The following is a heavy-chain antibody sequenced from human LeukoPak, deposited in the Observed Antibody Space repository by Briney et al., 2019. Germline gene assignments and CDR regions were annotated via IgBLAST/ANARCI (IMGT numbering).Heavy chain of an antibody. CDR1: GGSMTSYF. V-gene: IGHV4-59*08. CDR2: VYHSGST. J-gene: IGHJ4*02. D-gene: IGHD1-1*01. CDR3: ARANPNWNPPDY. Sequence: SETLSLTCTVSGGSMTSYFWSWIRQPPGKGLEWIGYVYHSGSTSYNPSLKSRVSISEDTPKNQFSLKLSSVTAADTAVYYCARANPNWNPPDYWGQGTLVTVSS.